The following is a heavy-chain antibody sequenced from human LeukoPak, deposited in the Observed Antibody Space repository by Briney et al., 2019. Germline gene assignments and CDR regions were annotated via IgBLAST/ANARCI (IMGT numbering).Heavy chain of an antibody. Sequence: PGGSLRLYCVVSGFTFSSFSMSWVRQAPGKGLEWVANIKQDGSEKYYVDSVKGRFTISRDDAKNSLYLQMNSLTVDDTAVYYCARGRGSQWGQGTLVTVSS. J-gene: IGHJ4*02. CDR2: IKQDGSEK. CDR1: GFTFSSFS. V-gene: IGHV3-7*01. D-gene: IGHD1-26*01. CDR3: ARGRGSQ.